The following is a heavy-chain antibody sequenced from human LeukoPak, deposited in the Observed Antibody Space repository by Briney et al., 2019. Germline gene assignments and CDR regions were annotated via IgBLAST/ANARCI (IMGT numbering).Heavy chain of an antibody. CDR2: IYTSGST. CDR3: TRDKNYYDSSGYYSRFDP. Sequence: SQTLSLTCTVSGGIISSGSHYWSWIRQPAGKGLEWIGRIYTSGSTNYNPSFKSRVTISVDTSKNQFSLKLSSVTAADTAVYYCTRDKNYYDSSGYYSRFDPWGQGTLVTVSS. V-gene: IGHV4-61*02. D-gene: IGHD3-22*01. CDR1: GGIISSGSHY. J-gene: IGHJ5*02.